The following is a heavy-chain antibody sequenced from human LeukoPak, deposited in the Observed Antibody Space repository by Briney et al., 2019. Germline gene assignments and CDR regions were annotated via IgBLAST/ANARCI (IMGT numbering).Heavy chain of an antibody. Sequence: GGSLRLSCVASGXSISGQWMNWVRQAPGQGLEWVANIKHDGSEEYYVDSVKGRFTVSRDDGRNSVSLQMNSVRAEDTAVYYCGYTNNFYHWGQGTLVVVSS. CDR2: IKHDGSEE. J-gene: IGHJ4*02. CDR3: GYTNNFYH. V-gene: IGHV3-7*01. D-gene: IGHD3-16*02. CDR1: GXSISGQW.